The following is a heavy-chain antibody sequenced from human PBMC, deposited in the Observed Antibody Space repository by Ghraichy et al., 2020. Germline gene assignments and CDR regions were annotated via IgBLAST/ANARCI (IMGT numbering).Heavy chain of an antibody. CDR3: ARDSEAYHYGSGSDC. V-gene: IGHV3-21*06. Sequence: SCAASGFTFSDYTMNWVRQAPGKGLEWVSSISSSGRYIFYADSVRGRFTISRDSAKNSLNLQMNSLRSEDTAVYYCARDSEAYHYGSGSDCWGQGTLVTVSS. CDR2: ISSSGRYI. D-gene: IGHD3-10*01. J-gene: IGHJ4*02. CDR1: GFTFSDYT.